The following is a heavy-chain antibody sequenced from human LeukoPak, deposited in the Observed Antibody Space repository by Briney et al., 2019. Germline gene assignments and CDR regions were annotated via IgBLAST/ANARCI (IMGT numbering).Heavy chain of an antibody. J-gene: IGHJ4*02. CDR2: INPNSGGT. Sequence: GASVKVSCKASGYTFTGYNMHWVRQAPGQGLEWMGWINPNSGGTNYAQKFQGRVTMTRDTSTSTVHMELSSLRSEDTAVYYCARISSGQIDRFDYWGQGTLVTVSS. CDR1: GYTFTGYN. V-gene: IGHV1-2*02. CDR3: ARISSGQIDRFDY. D-gene: IGHD6-19*01.